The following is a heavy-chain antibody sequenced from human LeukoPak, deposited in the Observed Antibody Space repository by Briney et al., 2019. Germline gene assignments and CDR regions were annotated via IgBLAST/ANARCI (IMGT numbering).Heavy chain of an antibody. Sequence: SQTLSLTCTVSGGSISSYYWSWIRQPPGKGLEWIGYIYYSGSTNYNPSLKSRVTISVDTSKNQFSLELSSVTSADTAVYYCARDITGTTSVDYWGQGTLVTVSS. CDR3: ARDITGTTSVDY. J-gene: IGHJ4*02. D-gene: IGHD1-20*01. CDR2: IYYSGST. CDR1: GGSISSYY. V-gene: IGHV4-59*01.